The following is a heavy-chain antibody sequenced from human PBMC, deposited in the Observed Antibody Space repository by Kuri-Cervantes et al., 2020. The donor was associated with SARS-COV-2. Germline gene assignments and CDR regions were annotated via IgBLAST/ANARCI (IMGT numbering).Heavy chain of an antibody. CDR3: ARDSTSGDV. J-gene: IGHJ6*04. D-gene: IGHD2-2*01. Sequence: GESLKISCAASGFTFSSYAMSWVRQAPGKGLEWVSAISGSGGSTYYADSVKGRFTISRDNAKNSLYLQTSSLRADDTAVYYCARDSTSGDVWGKGTPVTVSS. CDR2: ISGSGGST. V-gene: IGHV3-23*01. CDR1: GFTFSSYA.